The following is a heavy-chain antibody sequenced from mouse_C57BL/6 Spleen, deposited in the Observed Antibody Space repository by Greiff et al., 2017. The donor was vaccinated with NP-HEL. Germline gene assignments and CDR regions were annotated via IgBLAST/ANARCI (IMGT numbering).Heavy chain of an antibody. Sequence: QVRLQQSGAELVRPGASVTLSCKASGYTFTDYEMHWVKQTPVHGLEWIGAIDPETGGTAYNQKFKGKAILTADKSSSTAYMELRSLTSEDSAVYYCTRAYYGNYYAMDYWGQGTSVTVSS. CDR2: IDPETGGT. V-gene: IGHV1-15*01. CDR1: GYTFTDYE. J-gene: IGHJ4*01. D-gene: IGHD2-10*01. CDR3: TRAYYGNYYAMDY.